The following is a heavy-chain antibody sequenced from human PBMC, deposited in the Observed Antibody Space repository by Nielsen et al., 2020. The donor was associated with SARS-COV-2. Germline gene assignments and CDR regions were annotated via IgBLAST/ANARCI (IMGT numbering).Heavy chain of an antibody. CDR3: AKDPYYYDSSGYYVV. CDR2: ISWNSGSI. Sequence: GGSLRLSCAASGFTFDDYAMHWVRQASGKGLEWVSGISWNSGSIGYADSVKGRFTISRDNAKNSLYLQMNSLRAEDTALYYCAKDPYYYDSSGYYVVWGQGTLVTVSS. V-gene: IGHV3-9*01. CDR1: GFTFDDYA. D-gene: IGHD3-22*01. J-gene: IGHJ4*02.